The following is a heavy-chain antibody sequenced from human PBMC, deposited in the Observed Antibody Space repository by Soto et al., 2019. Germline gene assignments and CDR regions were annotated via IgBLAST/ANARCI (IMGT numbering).Heavy chain of an antibody. CDR3: AKDGSWDGGGGES. J-gene: IGHJ4*02. CDR1: GVTFSSYA. CDR2: IIPVFRTS. D-gene: IGHD3-16*01. Sequence: QVQLVQSGAELKKPGSSVKVSCSASGVTFSSYAFTWVRQAPGQGLEWMGNIIPVFRTSNYAQGFQGRLTISADESTNTIFMELSSFRSEDTAVYFCAKDGSWDGGGGESWGQGTLVIVSS. V-gene: IGHV1-69*18.